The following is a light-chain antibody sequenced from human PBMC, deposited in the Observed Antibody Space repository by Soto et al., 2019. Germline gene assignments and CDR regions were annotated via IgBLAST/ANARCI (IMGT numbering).Light chain of an antibody. CDR2: DVS. J-gene: IGLJ2*01. Sequence: QSVLTQPRSVSGSPGQSVTISCTGTSSDVGGYNYVSWYQQHPGKAPKLMIYDVSKRPSGFPDRFSGSKSGNTASLTISGLQAEDEADYYGCAYAGSPYVVFGGVTKLTGL. CDR1: SSDVGGYNY. V-gene: IGLV2-11*01. CDR3: CAYAGSPYVV.